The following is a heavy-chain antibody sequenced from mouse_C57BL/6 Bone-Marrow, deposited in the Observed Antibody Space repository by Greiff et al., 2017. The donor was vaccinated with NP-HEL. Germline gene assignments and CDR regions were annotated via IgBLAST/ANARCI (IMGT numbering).Heavy chain of an antibody. Sequence: QVQLQQSGPGLVQPSQSLSITCTVSGFSLTSYGVHWVRQSPGKGLEWLGVIWRGGSTDYNAAFMSRLSITKDNSKSQVFFKMNSLQADDTSIYYCALWRLRRGFYAMDYWGQGTSVTVSS. CDR2: IWRGGST. CDR3: ALWRLRRGFYAMDY. D-gene: IGHD2-2*01. V-gene: IGHV2-5*01. CDR1: GFSLTSYG. J-gene: IGHJ4*01.